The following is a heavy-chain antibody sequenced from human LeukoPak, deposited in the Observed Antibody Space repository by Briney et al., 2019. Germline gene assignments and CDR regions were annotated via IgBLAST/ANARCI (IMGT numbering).Heavy chain of an antibody. CDR1: GFNFSDYD. D-gene: IGHD6-19*01. Sequence: GRSLRLSCTASGFNFSDYDMDWVRQAPGEGPEWVAVVGHDGINKFYADSVKGRFTVSRDNSKNTLYLQMDSLRAEDTAVYYCARDKDSGWFDYWGQGILVTVSS. V-gene: IGHV3-33*01. CDR2: VGHDGINK. CDR3: ARDKDSGWFDY. J-gene: IGHJ4*02.